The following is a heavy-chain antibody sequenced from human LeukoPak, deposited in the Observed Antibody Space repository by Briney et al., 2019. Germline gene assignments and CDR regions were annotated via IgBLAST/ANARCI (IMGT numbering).Heavy chain of an antibody. CDR3: ARGVRGVIHFDY. CDR2: IYYSGST. CDR1: GGSISSYY. Sequence: SETLSLTCTVSGGSISSYYWSWIRQPPGKGLEWIGYIYYSGSTNYNPSLKSRVTISVDTSKNQFSLKLSSVTAADTAVYYCARGVRGVIHFDYWGQGTLVTVSS. V-gene: IGHV4-59*01. D-gene: IGHD3-10*01. J-gene: IGHJ4*02.